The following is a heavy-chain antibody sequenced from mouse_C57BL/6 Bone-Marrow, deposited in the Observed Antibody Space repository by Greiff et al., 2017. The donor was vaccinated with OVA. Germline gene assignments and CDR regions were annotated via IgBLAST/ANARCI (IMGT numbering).Heavy chain of an antibody. CDR1: GFTFSDYA. CDR3: ARWSNYLYYYAMDY. Sequence: EVKLVESGGGLVKPGGSLKLSCAASGFTFSDYAMHWVRQAPEKGLEWVAYISRGSSTIYYADTVKGRFTFTRDKAKNTMFLQMTSLRSEDTAMYYCARWSNYLYYYAMDYWGQGTSVTVSS. V-gene: IGHV5-17*01. J-gene: IGHJ4*01. CDR2: ISRGSSTI. D-gene: IGHD2-5*01.